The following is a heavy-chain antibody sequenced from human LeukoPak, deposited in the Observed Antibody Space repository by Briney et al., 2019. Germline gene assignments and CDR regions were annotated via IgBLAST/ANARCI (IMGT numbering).Heavy chain of an antibody. J-gene: IGHJ4*02. CDR1: GCTFSSYA. D-gene: IGHD2-2*01. V-gene: IGHV3-23*01. CDR3: ADGDCSSTSCYQSPLGN. Sequence: GGSLRLSCAGSGCTFSSYAMNWVRQAPGKGLEWVSGITGSGGRTYYADSVKGRFTISRDNSKNTVFLQMNSLRAEDTAIYYRADGDCSSTSCYQSPLGNWGQGTLVTVSS. CDR2: ITGSGGRT.